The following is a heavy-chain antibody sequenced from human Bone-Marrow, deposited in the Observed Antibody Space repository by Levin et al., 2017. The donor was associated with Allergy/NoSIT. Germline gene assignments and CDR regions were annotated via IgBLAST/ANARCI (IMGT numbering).Heavy chain of an antibody. CDR3: ARDAVAGKAEYFQH. Sequence: GESLKISCKGSGYNFTSYWIGWVRQMPGKGLEWMGTIYPGDGDTRYSPSFQGQVTISADKSISAAFLQWSSLKASDTAIYYCARDAVAGKAEYFQHWGQGTLVTVSS. V-gene: IGHV5-51*01. D-gene: IGHD6-19*01. J-gene: IGHJ1*01. CDR1: GYNFTSYW. CDR2: IYPGDGDT.